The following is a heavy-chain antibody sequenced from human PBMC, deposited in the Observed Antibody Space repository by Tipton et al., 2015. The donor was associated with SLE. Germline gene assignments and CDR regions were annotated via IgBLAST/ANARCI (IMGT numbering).Heavy chain of an antibody. CDR3: AGATSNILYHDLGV. J-gene: IGHJ6*02. V-gene: IGHV4-59*12. Sequence: TLSLTCSVSGGSISSNYWIWIRQPPGKGLEWIGYISYGGGTNYNPSLKSRVTMSVDTAKNQFSLKMASVTAADTAVYFCAGATSNILYHDLGVWGQGTTVIVSS. CDR2: ISYGGGT. D-gene: IGHD2/OR15-2a*01. CDR1: GGSISSNY.